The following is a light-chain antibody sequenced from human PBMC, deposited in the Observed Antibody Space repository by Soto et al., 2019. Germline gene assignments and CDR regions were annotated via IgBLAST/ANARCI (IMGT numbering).Light chain of an antibody. CDR3: QQYNNWPKT. CDR1: QSVGSN. V-gene: IGKV3-15*01. Sequence: ETVMTQSPATLSASPGERATLSCRASQSVGSNLAWYQQKPGQAPRLLIYGASTRATGIPARFSGSGSGTEFTLTISSLQSEDFAVYYCQQYNNWPKTFGQGTKVDIK. J-gene: IGKJ1*01. CDR2: GAS.